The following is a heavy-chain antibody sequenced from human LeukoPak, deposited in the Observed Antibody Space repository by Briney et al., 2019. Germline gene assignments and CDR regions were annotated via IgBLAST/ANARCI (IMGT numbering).Heavy chain of an antibody. CDR3: ARRGRVYSSSWYGYWFDP. CDR1: GGSISSHY. Sequence: SETLSLTCTVSGGSISSHYWSWIRQPTGKGLEWIGYIYYSGSINYNPSLKSRVTISVDTSKNQFSLKLSSVTAADTAVYYCARRGRVYSSSWYGYWFDPWGQETLVTVSS. J-gene: IGHJ5*02. CDR2: IYYSGSI. D-gene: IGHD6-13*01. V-gene: IGHV4-59*11.